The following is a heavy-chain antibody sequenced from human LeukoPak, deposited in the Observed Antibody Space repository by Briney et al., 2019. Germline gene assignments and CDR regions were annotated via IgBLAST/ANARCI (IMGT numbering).Heavy chain of an antibody. CDR3: ARDDYDSSGYFPAHPFDP. D-gene: IGHD3-22*01. CDR1: GDSVSSNSAA. V-gene: IGHV6-1*01. CDR2: TYYRSKWYN. J-gene: IGHJ5*02. Sequence: SQTLSLTCAISGDSVSSNSAAWNWIRQSPSRGLEWLGRTYYRSKWYNDYAVPVKSRITINPDTSKNQFSLQLNSVTPEDTAVYYCARDDYDSSGYFPAHPFDPWGQGTLVTVSS.